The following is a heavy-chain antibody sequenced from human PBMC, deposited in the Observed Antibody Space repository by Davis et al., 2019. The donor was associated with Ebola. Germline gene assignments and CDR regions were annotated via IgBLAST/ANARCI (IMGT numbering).Heavy chain of an antibody. Sequence: GESLKISCAASGFTFSSYGMHWVRQAPGKGLEWVSAISGSGGSTYYADSVKGRFTISRDNSKNTLYLQMNSLRAEDTAVYYCAKAVVPAAIPSAYFDYWGQGTLVTVSS. V-gene: IGHV3-23*01. CDR1: GFTFSSYG. D-gene: IGHD2-2*02. CDR2: ISGSGGST. J-gene: IGHJ4*02. CDR3: AKAVVPAAIPSAYFDY.